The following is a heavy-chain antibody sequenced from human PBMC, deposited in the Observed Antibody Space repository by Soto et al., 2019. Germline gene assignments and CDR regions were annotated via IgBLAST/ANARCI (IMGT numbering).Heavy chain of an antibody. D-gene: IGHD2-21*02. CDR1: EFTFSVNG. CDR2: IWYDGSNK. J-gene: IGHJ4*02. Sequence: RGALVLSCESSEFTFSVNGRPWVRQAPGKGLEWVAVIWYDGSNKHYADSVRGRFTISRDTSKNALYLQMNSLRAEDTAVYYCARDLSGDSYIDYWGQGTMVTVSS. CDR3: ARDLSGDSYIDY. V-gene: IGHV3-33*01.